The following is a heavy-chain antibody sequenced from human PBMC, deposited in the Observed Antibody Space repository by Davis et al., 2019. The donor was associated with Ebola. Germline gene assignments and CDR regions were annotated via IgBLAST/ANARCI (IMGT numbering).Heavy chain of an antibody. CDR3: AKEGVGDNWNDNWFDP. CDR2: ISGGGISP. CDR1: GFTFSNYA. D-gene: IGHD1-20*01. V-gene: IGHV3-23*01. Sequence: PGGSLRLSCAASGFTFSNYAMSWVRQAPGKGLEWVSGISGGGISPYYTDSVKGRFTISRDNSKNTMYLQMNSLRAEDTALYYCAKEGVGDNWNDNWFDPWGQGTQVTVSS. J-gene: IGHJ5*02.